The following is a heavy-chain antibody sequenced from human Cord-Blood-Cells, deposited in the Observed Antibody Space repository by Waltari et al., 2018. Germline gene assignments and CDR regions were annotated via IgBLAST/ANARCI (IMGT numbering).Heavy chain of an antibody. CDR2: VYYSGST. CDR3: ARRGDEGVATYYFDY. V-gene: IGHV4-39*01. J-gene: IGHJ4*02. D-gene: IGHD5-12*01. CDR1: RGSITSSRYY. Sequence: QLQLPDSGTGLVQPLDNLSPTCNVSRGSITSSRYYCVLFRQPPGKGLEWIWSVYYSGSTYYNPSLKSRVIISVDTSKNHFSLKLSSVTAADTAVYYCARRGDEGVATYYFDYWGQGTLVTVSS.